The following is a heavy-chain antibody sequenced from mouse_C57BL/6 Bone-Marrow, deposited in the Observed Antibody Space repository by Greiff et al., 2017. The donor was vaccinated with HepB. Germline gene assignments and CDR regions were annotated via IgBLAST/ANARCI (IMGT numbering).Heavy chain of an antibody. CDR1: GYTFTSYG. D-gene: IGHD1-1*01. CDR3: ARRLYGSRRDWYFDV. V-gene: IGHV1-58*01. J-gene: IGHJ1*03. Sequence: EVQLVESGAELVRPGSSVKMSCKTSGYTFTSYGINWVKQRPGQGLEWIGYIYIGNGYTEYNEKFKGKATLTSDTSSSTAYMQLSSLTSEDSAIYFCARRLYGSRRDWYFDVWGTGTTVTVSS. CDR2: IYIGNGYT.